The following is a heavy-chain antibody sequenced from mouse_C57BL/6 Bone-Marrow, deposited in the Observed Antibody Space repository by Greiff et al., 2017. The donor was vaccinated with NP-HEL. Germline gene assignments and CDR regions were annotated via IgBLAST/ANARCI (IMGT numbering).Heavy chain of an antibody. CDR1: GFSLTSYG. Sequence: QVQLQQSGPGLVQPSQSLSITCTVSGFSLTSYGVHWVRQSPGKGLEWRGVIWSGGSTDYNAAFISRLSISKDNSKSQVFFKMNSLQADDTAIYYCARRVIYYAVDYWGQGTSVTVSS. J-gene: IGHJ4*01. D-gene: IGHD2-13*01. CDR3: ARRVIYYAVDY. V-gene: IGHV2-2*01. CDR2: IWSGGST.